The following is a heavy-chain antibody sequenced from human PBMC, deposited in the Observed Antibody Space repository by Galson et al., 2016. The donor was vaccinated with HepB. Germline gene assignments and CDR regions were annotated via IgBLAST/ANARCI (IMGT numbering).Heavy chain of an antibody. CDR1: GGSISSYY. CDR2: ISYSGRN. Sequence: SETLSLTCIVSGGSISSYYWTWIRQPPGKGLEWIGYISYSGRNNYNPSLKSRVTISVDTSKNQLSLKLSSVTAADTAVYYCARWGYSLFDYWGRGSLSLSPQ. D-gene: IGHD5-18*01. CDR3: ARWGYSLFDY. J-gene: IGHJ4*02. V-gene: IGHV4-59*08.